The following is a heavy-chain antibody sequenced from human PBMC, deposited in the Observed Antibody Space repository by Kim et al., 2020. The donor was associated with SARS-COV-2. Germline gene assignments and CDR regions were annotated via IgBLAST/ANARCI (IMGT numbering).Heavy chain of an antibody. CDR3: ARPGGSSDWYNAFDV. D-gene: IGHD6-19*01. Sequence: AASVKGRFTISRDDSKNTAYLQMNSLKTEDTAVYYCARPGGSSDWYNAFDVWGQGAMVTVSS. V-gene: IGHV3-73*01. J-gene: IGHJ3*01.